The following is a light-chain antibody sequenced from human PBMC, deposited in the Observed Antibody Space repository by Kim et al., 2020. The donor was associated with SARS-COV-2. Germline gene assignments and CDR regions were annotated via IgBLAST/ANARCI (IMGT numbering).Light chain of an antibody. CDR3: NSRDSSGNHPHVV. J-gene: IGLJ2*01. Sequence: GQPVRSTCQGDSLRSYYASWYQQKPGQAPVLVIYGKNNRPSGIPDRFSGSSSGNTASLTITGAQAEDEADYYCNSRDSSGNHPHVVFGGGTQLTVL. CDR2: GKN. CDR1: SLRSYY. V-gene: IGLV3-19*01.